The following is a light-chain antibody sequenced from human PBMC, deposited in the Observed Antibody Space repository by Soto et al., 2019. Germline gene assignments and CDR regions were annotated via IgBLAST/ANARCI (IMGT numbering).Light chain of an antibody. CDR3: QSYDSSLSGYV. CDR2: ANT. CDR1: SSNIGPTYD. J-gene: IGLJ1*01. V-gene: IGLV1-40*01. Sequence: QSVLTQPPSVSGATGQRVTISCTGSSSNIGPTYDVHWYQQLPGTAPKLLIYANTNRPSGVPDRFSGPKSGTSASLAITGLQAEDEADYYCQSYDSSLSGYVFGTGTKVTVL.